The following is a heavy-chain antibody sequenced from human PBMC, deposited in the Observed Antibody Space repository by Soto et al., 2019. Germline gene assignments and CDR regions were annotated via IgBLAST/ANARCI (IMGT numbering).Heavy chain of an antibody. CDR1: GFTFSSYS. Sequence: GGSLRLSCAASGFTFSSYSMNWVRQAPGKGLEWVSYISSSSSTIYYADSVKGRFTISRDNAKNSLYLQMNSLRAEDTAVYYCARDIRFLEWLFPANYFDYWGQGTLVTVSS. J-gene: IGHJ4*02. CDR2: ISSSSSTI. D-gene: IGHD3-3*01. CDR3: ARDIRFLEWLFPANYFDY. V-gene: IGHV3-48*01.